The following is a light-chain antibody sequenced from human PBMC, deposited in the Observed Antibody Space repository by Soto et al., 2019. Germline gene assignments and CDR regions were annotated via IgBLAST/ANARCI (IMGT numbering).Light chain of an antibody. J-gene: IGKJ1*01. V-gene: IGKV3-20*01. CDR3: HRYGSSPRT. Sequence: EIVLTQSPGTLSSSTGERATISCRARQSVSRSYLAWYQQKPGQAPRLLIYGATSRAAGIPDRFSGSGSGRDFTLTISRLEPEGFAVYYCHRYGSSPRTFGQGTKVVI. CDR1: QSVSRSY. CDR2: GAT.